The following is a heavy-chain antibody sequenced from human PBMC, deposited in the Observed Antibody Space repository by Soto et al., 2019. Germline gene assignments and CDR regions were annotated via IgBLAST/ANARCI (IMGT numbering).Heavy chain of an antibody. CDR3: ARVSQIYNMEV. CDR2: ISSRGSTI. V-gene: IGHV3-48*03. J-gene: IGHJ6*02. D-gene: IGHD1-1*01. CDR1: GFSFSSYE. Sequence: EVQLEESGGDLVQPGGSLRLSCATSGFSFSSYEMNWVRQAPGKGLEWVSYISSRGSTIYYAGSVKGRFTISRDNAKNSLYLQMNSLRAEDTAVYFCARVSQIYNMEVWGQGTTVTVPS.